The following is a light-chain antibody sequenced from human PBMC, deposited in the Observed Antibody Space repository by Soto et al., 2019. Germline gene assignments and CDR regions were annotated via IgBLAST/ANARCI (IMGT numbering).Light chain of an antibody. J-gene: IGKJ1*01. CDR1: QSVSNN. CDR3: QQYTNWWT. Sequence: EIVVTQSPATLSVSPGERATLSCRASQSVSNNLAWYQKKPGQAPRLLIYGASTRATGIPARFSGSGSGTEFTLTISSLQSEDFAVYYCQQYTNWWTFGQGTRVEIK. CDR2: GAS. V-gene: IGKV3-15*01.